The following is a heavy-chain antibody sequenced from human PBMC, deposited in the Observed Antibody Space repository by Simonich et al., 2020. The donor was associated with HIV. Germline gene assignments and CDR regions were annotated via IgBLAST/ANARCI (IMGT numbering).Heavy chain of an antibody. J-gene: IGHJ4*02. D-gene: IGHD6-13*01. V-gene: IGHV4-38-2*01. CDR1: GYSISSGYY. CDR2: ISHSGST. CDR3: ARVGLRIAAAGTVVGFDY. Sequence: QVQLQESGPGLVKPSETLSLTCAVSGYSISSGYYWGWIRQPPGKGQEWIGSISHSGSTYYNPSLKSRVTISVDTSKNQFSLKLSSVTAADTAVYYCARVGLRIAAAGTVVGFDYWGQGTLVTVSS.